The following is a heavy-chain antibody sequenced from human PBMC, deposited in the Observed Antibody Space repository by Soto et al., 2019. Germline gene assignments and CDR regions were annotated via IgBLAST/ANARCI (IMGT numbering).Heavy chain of an antibody. CDR1: GGSISSGGYY. V-gene: IGHV4-31*03. J-gene: IGHJ3*02. D-gene: IGHD2-15*01. CDR3: ARGGIVVVVAARDAFDI. CDR2: IYYSGST. Sequence: QVQLQELGPGLVKPSQTLSLTCTVSGGSISSGGYYWSWIRQHPGKGLECIGYIYYSGSTYYNPSLKSRVNISVDTSKNQFSLKLSSVTAADTAVYYCARGGIVVVVAARDAFDIWGQGTMVTVSS.